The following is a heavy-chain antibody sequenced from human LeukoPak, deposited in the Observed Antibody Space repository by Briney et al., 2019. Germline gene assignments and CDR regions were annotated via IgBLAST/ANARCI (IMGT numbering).Heavy chain of an antibody. CDR3: AGSSSYFDY. D-gene: IGHD3-10*01. V-gene: IGHV4-34*01. Sequence: KPSETLSLTCAVYGGSFSGYYWNWIRQPPGKGLEWIGEINHSGSTNYNPSLKSRVTISVDTSKNQFSLKLSSVTAADTAVYYCAGSSSYFDYWGQGTLVTVSS. CDR2: INHSGST. J-gene: IGHJ4*02. CDR1: GGSFSGYY.